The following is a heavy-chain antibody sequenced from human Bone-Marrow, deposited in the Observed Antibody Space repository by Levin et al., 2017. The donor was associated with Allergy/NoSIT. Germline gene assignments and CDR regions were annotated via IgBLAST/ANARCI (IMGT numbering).Heavy chain of an antibody. D-gene: IGHD6-19*01. J-gene: IGHJ5*02. CDR1: GFIFYNYA. V-gene: IGHV3-23*01. CDR3: TREGVSTNGWYGGS. Sequence: PGGSLRLSCAASGFIFYNYAMNWVRQAPGKGLEWVSTISGPGDKTYYAGSVKGRFTISRDNTKNTVYLQLSFLRADDTAVYFCTREGVSTNGWYGGSWGQGTLVTVSS. CDR2: ISGPGDKT.